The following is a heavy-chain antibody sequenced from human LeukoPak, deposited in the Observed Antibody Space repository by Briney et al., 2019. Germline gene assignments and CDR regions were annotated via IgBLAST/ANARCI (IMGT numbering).Heavy chain of an antibody. CDR3: ARDRVVVPSDFYY. J-gene: IGHJ4*01. Sequence: GGSAKLSCKASGFTFTSYGISWVRPTPGQGLEWMGWNSAYNDNTTYAQKLQGRVTMTTDTSTSTAYMELRSQRSDDTAVYYCARDRVVVPSDFYYWGHGTLVTVAS. D-gene: IGHD2-2*01. CDR2: NSAYNDNT. CDR1: GFTFTSYG. V-gene: IGHV1-18*01.